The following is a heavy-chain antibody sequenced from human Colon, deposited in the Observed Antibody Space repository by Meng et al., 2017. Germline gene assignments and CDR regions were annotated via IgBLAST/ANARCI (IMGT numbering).Heavy chain of an antibody. Sequence: EVQLVESGGGLVQPGGSLRLSCAASGFSVSNNYMSWVRQAPGKGLEWVSVLYGDGRTYFADAVKGRFVICRDNSQNTLYLQMSRLGGEDTAVYYCARSLLPDYFQDWGQGTLVTVSS. CDR3: ARSLLPDYFQD. CDR1: GFSVSNNY. J-gene: IGHJ1*01. D-gene: IGHD3-16*01. V-gene: IGHV3-66*01. CDR2: LYGDGRT.